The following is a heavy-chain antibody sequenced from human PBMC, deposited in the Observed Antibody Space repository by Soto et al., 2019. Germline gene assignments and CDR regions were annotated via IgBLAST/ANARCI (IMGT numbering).Heavy chain of an antibody. D-gene: IGHD3-16*01. Sequence: EVQLVESGGGLVQPGGSLRLSCAASGFTFSSYSMNWVRQAPGKGLEWVSYISSSSSTIYYADSVKGRFTISRDNAKNSLYLQMNSLRAEDTAVYYCASHLPVTTFGLGTGYWGQGTLVTVSS. CDR2: ISSSSSTI. CDR3: ASHLPVTTFGLGTGY. J-gene: IGHJ4*02. CDR1: GFTFSSYS. V-gene: IGHV3-48*01.